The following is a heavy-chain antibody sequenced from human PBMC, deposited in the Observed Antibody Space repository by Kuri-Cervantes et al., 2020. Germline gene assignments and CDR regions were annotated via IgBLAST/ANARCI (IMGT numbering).Heavy chain of an antibody. Sequence: GESLKIPCAASGFTFSSYAMSWVRQAPGKGLEWVSAISGSGSTIYYADSVKGRFTISRDNAKNSLYLQMNSLRAEDTAVYYCARVGGDGSDCWGQGTLVTVSS. V-gene: IGHV3-23*01. J-gene: IGHJ4*02. CDR1: GFTFSSYA. CDR3: ARVGGDGSDC. D-gene: IGHD1-26*01. CDR2: ISGSGSTI.